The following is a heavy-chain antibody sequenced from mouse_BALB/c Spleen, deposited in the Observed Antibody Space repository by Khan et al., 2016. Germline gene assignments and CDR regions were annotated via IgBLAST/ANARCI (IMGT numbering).Heavy chain of an antibody. V-gene: IGHV2-9*02. CDR3: ARDDQDYDAWFAS. Sequence: VQLQESGPGLVAPSQSLSITCTVSGFSLTNSGVHWIRQPPGKGLEWLGVIWPGGSTDYNSALMSRLSITKDNSQNQVFLKMISLQTDDTAMYDCARDDQDYDAWFASWGQGTLVIVSA. J-gene: IGHJ3*01. CDR1: GFSLTNSG. D-gene: IGHD2-4*01. CDR2: IWPGGST.